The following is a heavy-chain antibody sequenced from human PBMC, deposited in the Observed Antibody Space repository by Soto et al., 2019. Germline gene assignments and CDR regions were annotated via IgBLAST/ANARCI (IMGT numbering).Heavy chain of an antibody. CDR2: IYSSGST. CDR1: GFTVSSNY. J-gene: IGHJ4*02. D-gene: IGHD5-18*01. CDR3: ARGVVGYSYGSRYDY. Sequence: EVQLVESGGGLVQTGGSLRLSCAASGFTVSSNYMSWVRQAPGKGLEWVSIIYSSGSTYYADSVKGRFTISRDNSKNTLYFQMNSLRAEGTAVYYSARGVVGYSYGSRYDYWGQGTLVTVSS. V-gene: IGHV3-66*01.